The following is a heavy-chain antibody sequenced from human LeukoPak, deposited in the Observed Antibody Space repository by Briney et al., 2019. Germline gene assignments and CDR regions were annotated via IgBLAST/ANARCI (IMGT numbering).Heavy chain of an antibody. Sequence: SGGSLRLSCAASGFTFSSYEKNWVRQAPGKGLEWVSYISSSGSTIYYADSVKGRFTISRDNAKNSLYLQMNSLRAEDTAVYYCASPGSIAVAGTAFDYWGQGTLVTVSS. J-gene: IGHJ4*02. V-gene: IGHV3-48*03. CDR1: GFTFSSYE. D-gene: IGHD6-19*01. CDR2: ISSSGSTI. CDR3: ASPGSIAVAGTAFDY.